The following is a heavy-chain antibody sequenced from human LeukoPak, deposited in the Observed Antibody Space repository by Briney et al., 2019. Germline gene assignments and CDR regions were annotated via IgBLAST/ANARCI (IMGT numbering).Heavy chain of an antibody. D-gene: IGHD3-16*02. CDR3: ARATYDYVWGSYRSYYFDY. Sequence: SETLSLTCTVSGGSISSYYWSWIRQPAGKGLEWIGRIYTSGSTNYNPSLKSRVTMSVDTSKNQFSLKLSSVTAAGTAVYYCARATYDYVWGSYRSYYFDYWGQGTLVTVSS. CDR1: GGSISSYY. CDR2: IYTSGST. V-gene: IGHV4-4*07. J-gene: IGHJ4*02.